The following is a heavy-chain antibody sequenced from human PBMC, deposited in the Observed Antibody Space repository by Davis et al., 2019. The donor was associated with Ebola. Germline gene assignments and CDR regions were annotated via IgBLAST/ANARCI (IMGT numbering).Heavy chain of an antibody. CDR3: ARFGSSGCLDY. Sequence: SETLSLTCAVYGGSFSGYYWSWIRQPPGKGLEWIGEINHSGSTNYNPSLKSRVTISVDTSKNQFSLKLSSVTAADTAVYYCARFGSSGCLDYWGQGTLVTVSS. CDR2: INHSGST. CDR1: GGSFSGYY. V-gene: IGHV4-34*01. D-gene: IGHD6-19*01. J-gene: IGHJ4*02.